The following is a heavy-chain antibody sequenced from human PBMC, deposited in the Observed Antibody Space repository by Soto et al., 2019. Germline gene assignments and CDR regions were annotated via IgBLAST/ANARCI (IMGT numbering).Heavy chain of an antibody. CDR1: GFTFSSYG. Sequence: GGSLRLSCAASGFTFSSYGMHWDRQAPGKGLEWVAVIWYDGSNKYYADSVKGRFTISRDNSKNTLYLQMNSLRAEDTAVYYCARDWDSSSWPYFFDYWGQGTLVIVSS. CDR3: ARDWDSSSWPYFFDY. J-gene: IGHJ4*02. V-gene: IGHV3-33*01. CDR2: IWYDGSNK. D-gene: IGHD6-13*01.